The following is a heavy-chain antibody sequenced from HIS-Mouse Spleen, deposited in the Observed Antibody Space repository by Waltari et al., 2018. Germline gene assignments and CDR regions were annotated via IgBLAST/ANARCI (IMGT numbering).Heavy chain of an antibody. V-gene: IGHV3-30*04. Sequence: QVQLVESGGGGVQPGRSLRLSCAASGFTFSSYASHWVGQAQGKGLEWVAVISYDGSNKYYADSVKGRFTISRDNSKNTLYLQMNSLRAEDTAVYYCARAGTLHIVATTFDYWGQGTLVTVSS. CDR1: GFTFSSYA. CDR2: ISYDGSNK. J-gene: IGHJ4*02. CDR3: ARAGTLHIVATTFDY. D-gene: IGHD5-12*01.